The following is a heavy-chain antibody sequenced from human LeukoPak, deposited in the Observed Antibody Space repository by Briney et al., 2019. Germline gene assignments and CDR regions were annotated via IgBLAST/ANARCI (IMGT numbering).Heavy chain of an antibody. CDR3: ARARHGDAFDI. Sequence: SETLSLTCTVSGGSIRRSSYFWAWICRPPGRGLDWFGKIYYSGSTNYNPSLKSRVTISVDTSKNQFSLKLSSVTAADTAVYYWARARHGDAFDIWGQGTMVTVSS. J-gene: IGHJ3*02. V-gene: IGHV4-39*07. CDR2: IYYSGST. CDR1: GGSIRRSSYF.